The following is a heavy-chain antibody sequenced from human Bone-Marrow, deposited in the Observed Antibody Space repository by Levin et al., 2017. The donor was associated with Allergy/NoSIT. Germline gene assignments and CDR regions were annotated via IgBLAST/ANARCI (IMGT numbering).Heavy chain of an antibody. J-gene: IGHJ6*02. Sequence: SPTLSLTCAISGDSFSSNSAAWHWIRQSPSRGLEWLGRTYYRSKWYNDYAVSVKSRITINPDTSKNQFSLQLNSVTPEDTAVYYCARDRSGSYKEYYYGMDGWGQGTTVTVSS. V-gene: IGHV6-1*01. CDR1: GDSFSSNSAA. D-gene: IGHD1-26*01. CDR2: TYYRSKWYN. CDR3: ARDRSGSYKEYYYGMDG.